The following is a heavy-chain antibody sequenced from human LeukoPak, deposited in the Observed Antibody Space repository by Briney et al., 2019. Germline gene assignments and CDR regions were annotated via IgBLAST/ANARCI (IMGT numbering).Heavy chain of an antibody. CDR1: GGSFSGYY. CDR2: INHSGST. D-gene: IGHD6-19*01. V-gene: IGHV4-34*01. CDR3: ARARAVAGTMDY. J-gene: IGHJ4*02. Sequence: SETLSLTCAVYGGSFSGYYWSWIRQPPGKGLEWIGEINHSGSTNYNPSLKSRVTISVDTSKHQFSLKLSSVTAADTAVYYCARARAVAGTMDYWGQGTLVTVSS.